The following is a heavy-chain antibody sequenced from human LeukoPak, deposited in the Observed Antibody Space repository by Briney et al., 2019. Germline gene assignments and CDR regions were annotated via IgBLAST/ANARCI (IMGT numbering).Heavy chain of an antibody. CDR2: IWYDGSNK. Sequence: PGRSLRLSRAASGFTFSSYGMHWVRQAPGKGLEWVAVIWYDGSNKYYADSVKGRFTISRDNSKNTLYLQMNSLRAEDTAVYYCAREYYDFWSGYSGWFDPWGQGTLVTVSS. D-gene: IGHD3-3*01. CDR3: AREYYDFWSGYSGWFDP. J-gene: IGHJ5*02. V-gene: IGHV3-33*01. CDR1: GFTFSSYG.